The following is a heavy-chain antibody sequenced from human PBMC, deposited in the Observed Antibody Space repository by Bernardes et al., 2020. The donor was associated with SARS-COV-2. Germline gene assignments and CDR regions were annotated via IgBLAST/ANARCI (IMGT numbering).Heavy chain of an antibody. Sequence: SETLSLTCTVSGGSFSNSAYYWGWVRQPPGRGLEWIAAISYSGNTYYNPSLKSRVTVSVDTSKNQFSMKLTSVTAADTAVYYCATMSAIALFGMEYWGQGTLATVSS. V-gene: IGHV4-39*01. CDR3: ATMSAIALFGMEY. J-gene: IGHJ1*01. CDR2: ISYSGNT. D-gene: IGHD3-3*01. CDR1: GGSFSNSAYY.